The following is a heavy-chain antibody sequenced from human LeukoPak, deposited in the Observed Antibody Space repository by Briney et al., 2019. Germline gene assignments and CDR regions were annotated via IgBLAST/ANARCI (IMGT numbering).Heavy chain of an antibody. V-gene: IGHV1-2*02. J-gene: IGHJ4*02. CDR1: GYTFTDHY. CDR2: IHPSRGDT. CDR3: ARDHNWGPDY. Sequence: GASVKVSCQALGYTFTDHYFHWLRQAPGQGIEWMGWIHPSRGDTNIAQKFQGRVSLTRDMSISTAYMELSRLTSDDTAVYYCARDHNWGPDYWGQGTLVSVSS. D-gene: IGHD7-27*01.